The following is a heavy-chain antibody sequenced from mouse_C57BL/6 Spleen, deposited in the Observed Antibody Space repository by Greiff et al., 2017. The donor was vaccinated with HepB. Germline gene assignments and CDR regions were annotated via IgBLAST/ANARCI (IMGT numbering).Heavy chain of an antibody. J-gene: IGHJ3*01. D-gene: IGHD2-4*01. CDR1: GFTFSDFY. CDR2: SRNKANDYTT. CDR3: ARDAGGLPFAY. Sequence: EVHLVESGGGLVQSGRSLRLSCATSGFTFSDFYMEWVRQAPGKGLDWIAASRNKANDYTTEYSASVKGRFIVSRDTSPSILYLQMNALRAEDTAIYYCARDAGGLPFAYWGQGTLVTVSA. V-gene: IGHV7-1*01.